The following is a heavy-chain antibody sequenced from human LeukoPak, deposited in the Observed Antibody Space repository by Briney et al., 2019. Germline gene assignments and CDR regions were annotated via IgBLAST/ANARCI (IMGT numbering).Heavy chain of an antibody. V-gene: IGHV4-59*01. CDR3: ARAGVATIKFDY. D-gene: IGHD5-12*01. Sequence: PSETLSLTCTVSGGSISSYYWSWIRQPPGKGLEWIGYIYYSGSTNYNPSLKSRVTISVDTSKNQFSLKLSSVTAADTAVYYCARAGVATIKFDYWAREPWSPSPQ. CDR1: GGSISSYY. J-gene: IGHJ4*02. CDR2: IYYSGST.